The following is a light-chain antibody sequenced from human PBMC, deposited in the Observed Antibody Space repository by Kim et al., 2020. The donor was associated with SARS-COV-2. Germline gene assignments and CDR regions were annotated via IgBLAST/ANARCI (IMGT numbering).Light chain of an antibody. V-gene: IGLV3-9*01. J-gene: IGLJ2*01. CDR1: NIGSKN. CDR3: QVWDSSPVI. CDR2: RDG. Sequence: SGALGQTASITCGGNNIGSKNVHWYQQKPGQAPVLVIYRDGDRPSGIPERFSGSNSGNTATLTISRAQAGDEADYYCQVWDSSPVIFGGGTQLTVL.